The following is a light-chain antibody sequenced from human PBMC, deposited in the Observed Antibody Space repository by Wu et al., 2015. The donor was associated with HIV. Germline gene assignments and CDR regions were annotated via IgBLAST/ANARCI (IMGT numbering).Light chain of an antibody. CDR1: QMFSGGY. Sequence: EIVLTQSPVTLSLSPGERATLSCRASQMFSGGYLAWYQLKPGQAPRLVIYGTSSRATGVPDRFSGSGSGTDFTLTISRLEPEDFAVYYCQQYGSSPPYSFGLGTKLX. J-gene: IGKJ2*03. CDR2: GTS. CDR3: QQYGSSPPYS. V-gene: IGKV3-20*01.